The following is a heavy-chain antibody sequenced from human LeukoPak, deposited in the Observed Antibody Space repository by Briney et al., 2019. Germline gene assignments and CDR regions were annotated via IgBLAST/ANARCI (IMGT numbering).Heavy chain of an antibody. Sequence: PGGSLRLSCAASGFTFSSYGMHWVRQAPGKGLEWVAVIWYDGSNKYYADSVKGRFTISRDNSKNTLYLQMNSLRAEDTAVYYCAKDLDGSGWPLDYWGQGTLVTVSS. CDR1: GFTFSSYG. CDR2: IWYDGSNK. D-gene: IGHD6-19*01. V-gene: IGHV3-33*06. CDR3: AKDLDGSGWPLDY. J-gene: IGHJ4*02.